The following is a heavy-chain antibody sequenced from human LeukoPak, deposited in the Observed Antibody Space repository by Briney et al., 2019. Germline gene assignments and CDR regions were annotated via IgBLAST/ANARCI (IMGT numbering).Heavy chain of an antibody. CDR2: IYHSGST. CDR3: ARGPYYYDSSGYYPVGYFDY. CDR1: GYSISSGYY. V-gene: IGHV4-38-2*02. D-gene: IGHD3-22*01. Sequence: SETLSLTCTVSGYSISSGYYWGWIRQPPGKGLEWIGSIYHSGSTYYNPSLKSRVTISVDTSKNQFSLKLSSVTAADTAVYYCARGPYYYDSSGYYPVGYFDYWGQGTLVTVSS. J-gene: IGHJ4*02.